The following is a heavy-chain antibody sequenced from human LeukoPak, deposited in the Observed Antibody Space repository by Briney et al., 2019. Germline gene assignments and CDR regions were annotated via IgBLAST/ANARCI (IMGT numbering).Heavy chain of an antibody. V-gene: IGHV1-2*02. J-gene: IGHJ4*02. D-gene: IGHD2-8*02. CDR2: INPRSGGT. CDR3: ASRYCNGGDCTYLPHYFDY. Sequence: ALVKVSCKPSGYTFTAYYLHWVRQAPGHGLEWVGWINPRSGGTNYAPKFQGRVTMTSDTSSSTAYMELSGLRSDDTATYFCASRYCNGGDCTYLPHYFDYWGRGALVIVSS. CDR1: GYTFTAYY.